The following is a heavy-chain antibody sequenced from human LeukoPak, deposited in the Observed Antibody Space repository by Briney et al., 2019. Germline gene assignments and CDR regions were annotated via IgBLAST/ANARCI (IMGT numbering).Heavy chain of an antibody. Sequence: PSETLSLTCAVYGGSFSGYYWSWIRQPPGKGLEWIGEINHSGSTNYNPSLKSRVTISVDTSKNQFSLKLSSVTAADTAVYYCARGPYYYDSSGYYGPFTSSYFDYWGQGTLVTVSS. CDR1: GGSFSGYY. CDR3: ARGPYYYDSSGYYGPFTSSYFDY. CDR2: INHSGST. D-gene: IGHD3-22*01. V-gene: IGHV4-34*01. J-gene: IGHJ4*02.